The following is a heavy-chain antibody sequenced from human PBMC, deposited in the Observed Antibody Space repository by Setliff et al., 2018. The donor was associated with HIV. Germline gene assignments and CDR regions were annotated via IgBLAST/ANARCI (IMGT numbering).Heavy chain of an antibody. D-gene: IGHD3-10*01. CDR2: IGQDGSEK. V-gene: IGHV3-7*01. CDR3: ARKLRPGHGVDV. CDR1: RFDFNNYW. J-gene: IGHJ6*02. Sequence: LRLSCAASRFDFNNYWMCWVRQAPGKGLEWVANIGQDGSEKNYVDSVKGRFTISRDNAKNSMDLQMNSLRADDTATYYCARKLRPGHGVDVWGQGTTVTVSS.